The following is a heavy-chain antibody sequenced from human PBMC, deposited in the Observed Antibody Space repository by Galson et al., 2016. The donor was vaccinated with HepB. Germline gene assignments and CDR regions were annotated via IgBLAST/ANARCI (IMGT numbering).Heavy chain of an antibody. CDR1: GFSFSNSG. Sequence: SLRLSCAASGFSFSNSGMSWVRQAPGKGLEWVSAISGSGGSTYYADSVKGRFTISRDNSKNTLYLQMNSLRAEDTAVYYCAKDFVSGRYSPYYFDYWRQGALVTVSS. V-gene: IGHV3-23*01. J-gene: IGHJ4*02. CDR3: AKDFVSGRYSPYYFDY. D-gene: IGHD1-26*01. CDR2: ISGSGGST.